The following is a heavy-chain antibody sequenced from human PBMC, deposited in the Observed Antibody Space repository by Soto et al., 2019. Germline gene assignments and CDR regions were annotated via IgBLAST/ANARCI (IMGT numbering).Heavy chain of an antibody. CDR2: INSDGSST. CDR1: GSTFSPYW. J-gene: IGHJ4*02. Sequence: GGSLRLSCTASGSTFSPYWMHWVRQAPGKGLIWVSRINSDGSSTGYADSVKGRFTISRDNAKNTLYLQINSLRAEDTAVYYCVRFGNYYDSSGFLYWGQGALVTVSS. D-gene: IGHD3-22*01. CDR3: VRFGNYYDSSGFLY. V-gene: IGHV3-74*01.